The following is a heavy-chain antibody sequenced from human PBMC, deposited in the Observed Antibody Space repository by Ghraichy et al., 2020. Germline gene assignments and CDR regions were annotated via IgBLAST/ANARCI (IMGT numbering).Heavy chain of an antibody. D-gene: IGHD1-26*01. CDR1: GGSISSYY. CDR3: ARDLGATTEY. V-gene: IGHV4-59*01. J-gene: IGHJ4*02. Sequence: SETLSLTCTVSGGSISSYYWSWIRQPPGKGLEWIGYIYYSGSTNYNPSLKSRVTISVDTSKNQFSLKLSSVTAAGTAVYYCARDLGATTEYWGQGTLVTVSS. CDR2: IYYSGST.